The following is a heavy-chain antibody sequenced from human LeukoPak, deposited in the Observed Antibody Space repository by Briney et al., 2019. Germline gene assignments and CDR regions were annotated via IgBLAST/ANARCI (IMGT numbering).Heavy chain of an antibody. CDR1: GGSISSGSYY. D-gene: IGHD6-19*01. CDR3: ARDPSIAVAGLGDYYYYMDV. CDR2: IYTSGST. V-gene: IGHV4-61*02. J-gene: IGHJ6*03. Sequence: PSETLSLTCTVSGGSISSGSYYWSWIRQPAGKGLERIGRIYTSGSTNYNPSLKSRVTISVDTSKNQFSLKLNSVTAADTAVYYCARDPSIAVAGLGDYYYYMDVWGKGTTVTISS.